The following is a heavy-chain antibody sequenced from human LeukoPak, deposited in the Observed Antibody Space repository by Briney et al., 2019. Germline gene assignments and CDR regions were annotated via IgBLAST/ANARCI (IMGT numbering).Heavy chain of an antibody. CDR2: INPNSGGT. Sequence: ASVKVSCKASGYTFTGYYMHWVRQAPGQGLEWMGWINPNSGGTNYAQKFQGRVTMTRDTSISTAYMELSRLRSDDTAVYYCARVRGLRFLEWFYFDYWGQGTLVTVSS. CDR3: ARVRGLRFLEWFYFDY. J-gene: IGHJ4*02. CDR1: GYTFTGYY. D-gene: IGHD3-3*01. V-gene: IGHV1-2*02.